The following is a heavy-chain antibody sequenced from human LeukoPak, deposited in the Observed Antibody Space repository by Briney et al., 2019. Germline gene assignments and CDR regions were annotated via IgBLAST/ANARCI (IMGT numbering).Heavy chain of an antibody. CDR3: ARGSIQSYYCGMDV. Sequence: PGGSLRLSCAASGFTVSSNYMSWVRQAPGKGLEWVSVIYSGGSTYYADSVKGRFTISRDNSKNTLYLLMNSMRADDTAVYYCARGSIQSYYCGMDVWGQGTTVTVSS. J-gene: IGHJ6*02. V-gene: IGHV3-53*01. D-gene: IGHD2-2*02. CDR2: IYSGGST. CDR1: GFTVSSNY.